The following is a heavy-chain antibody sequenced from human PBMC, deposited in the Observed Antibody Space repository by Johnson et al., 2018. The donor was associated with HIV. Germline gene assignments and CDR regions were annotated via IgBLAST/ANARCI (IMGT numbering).Heavy chain of an antibody. V-gene: IGHV3-23*04. CDR2: ISGSGGST. J-gene: IGHJ3*02. CDR3: ARAGGTGTAYDAFDM. Sequence: VQLVESGGGLVQPGGSLRLSCAASGFTFSSYAMSWVRQAPGKGLEWVSAISGSGGSTYYADSVKGRFTISRDNSKNSLYLQMNSLRAEDTALYYCARAGGTGTAYDAFDMWGQGTMVTVSS. CDR1: GFTFSSYA. D-gene: IGHD1-7*01.